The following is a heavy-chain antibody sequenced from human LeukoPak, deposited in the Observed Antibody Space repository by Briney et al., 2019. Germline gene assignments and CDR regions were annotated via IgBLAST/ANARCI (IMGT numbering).Heavy chain of an antibody. D-gene: IGHD3-22*01. Sequence: SETLSLTCTVSGDSISTYYWSWIRQPPGKGLEWIGYIRYSGSANYNPSLRSRVTISIDTPKNQFSLKLSSVTAADTAVYHCARLVYDSRGYYFDYWGQGTLVTVSS. CDR3: ARLVYDSRGYYFDY. CDR1: GDSISTYY. V-gene: IGHV4-59*08. CDR2: IRYSGSA. J-gene: IGHJ4*02.